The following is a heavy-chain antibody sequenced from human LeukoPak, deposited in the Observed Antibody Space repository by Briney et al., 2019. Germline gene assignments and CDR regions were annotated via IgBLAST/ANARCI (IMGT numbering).Heavy chain of an antibody. Sequence: SETLSLTCTVSGGSISSYYWSWIRQPPGKGLEWIGYIYYSGSTNYNPSLKGRVTISVDTSKNQFSLKLSSVTAADTAVYYCARERIYDILTGHHDAFDIWGQGTMVTVSS. D-gene: IGHD3-9*01. CDR2: IYYSGST. J-gene: IGHJ3*02. CDR3: ARERIYDILTGHHDAFDI. V-gene: IGHV4-59*01. CDR1: GGSISSYY.